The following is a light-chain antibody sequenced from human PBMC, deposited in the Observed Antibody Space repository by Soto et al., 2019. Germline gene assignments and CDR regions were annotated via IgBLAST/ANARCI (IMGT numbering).Light chain of an antibody. CDR1: SNVIGSYNY. CDR2: DVS. CDR3: SSYTSTSTYV. V-gene: IGLV2-14*01. J-gene: IGLJ1*01. Sequence: QSALTQPASVSGSPGQSITILCTGTSNVIGSYNYVSWYQQHPDKAPKVMIYDVSYRPSGVSNRFSGSKSGNTASLTISGLQAEDEADYYCSSYTSTSTYVFGTGTKVTVL.